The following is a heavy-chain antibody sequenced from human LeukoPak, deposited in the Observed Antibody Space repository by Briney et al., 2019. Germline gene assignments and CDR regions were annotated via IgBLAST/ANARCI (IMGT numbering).Heavy chain of an antibody. Sequence: GGSLRLSCAVSGFTFSSYAMNWVRQAPGKGLEWVSGISGSGGSTYYADSVKGRFTISRDKSENTLYLQINSLRADDTAVYYCAKDRVSGWSFYYYYYGMDVWGQGTTVTVSS. J-gene: IGHJ6*02. D-gene: IGHD6-19*01. CDR3: AKDRVSGWSFYYYYYGMDV. CDR2: ISGSGGST. V-gene: IGHV3-23*01. CDR1: GFTFSSYA.